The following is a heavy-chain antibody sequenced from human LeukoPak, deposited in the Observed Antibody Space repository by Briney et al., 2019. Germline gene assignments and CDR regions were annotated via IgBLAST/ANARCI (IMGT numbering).Heavy chain of an antibody. CDR1: GFTFSSYG. CDR3: ATDKGVAGLPY. Sequence: GGSLRLSCAASGFTFSSYGMHWVRQAPGKGLEWVAVIWYDGSNKYYADSVKGRFTISRDNSKNTLYLQMNSLRAEDTAVYYCATDKGVAGLPYWGQGTLVTVSS. V-gene: IGHV3-33*01. J-gene: IGHJ4*02. CDR2: IWYDGSNK. D-gene: IGHD6-19*01.